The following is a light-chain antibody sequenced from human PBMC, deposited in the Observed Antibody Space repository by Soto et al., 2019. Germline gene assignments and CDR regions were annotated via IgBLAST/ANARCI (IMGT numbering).Light chain of an antibody. Sequence: QSVLTQPASVSGSPGQSITISCTGISSDVGSYNLVSWFQQHPGKAPKLMIYEGNKRPSGVSNRFSGSKSGHTASLTISGLQAEDDADYYCCSYAGGGTVLFGGGTKVTVL. V-gene: IGLV2-23*01. CDR1: SSDVGSYNL. CDR3: CSYAGGGTVL. CDR2: EGN. J-gene: IGLJ2*01.